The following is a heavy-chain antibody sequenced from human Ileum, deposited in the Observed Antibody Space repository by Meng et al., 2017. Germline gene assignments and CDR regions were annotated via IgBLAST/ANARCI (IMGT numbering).Heavy chain of an antibody. CDR3: AREFYVDTAMVIDS. CDR1: NGSLTNVNNY. CDR2: IYYDGSS. V-gene: IGHV4-30-4*01. D-gene: IGHD5-18*01. J-gene: IGHJ4*02. Sequence: QVQLQESGPGLVKPSQTLSLPRSVANGSLTNVNNYWNWIRQAPGQALEHIGYIYYDGSSYATPSLKSRVTMSIDTSTNQFSLRLDSVTAADTAVYYCAREFYVDTAMVIDSWGPGALVTVSS.